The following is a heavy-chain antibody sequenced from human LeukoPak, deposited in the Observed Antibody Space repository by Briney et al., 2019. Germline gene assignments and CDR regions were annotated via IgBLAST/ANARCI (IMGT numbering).Heavy chain of an antibody. CDR1: GFTFSSYW. V-gene: IGHV3-74*01. J-gene: IGHJ3*02. Sequence: GGSLRLSCAASGFTFSSYWMHWVRQAPGKGLVWVSRINSDGSSTSYADSVKGRFTISRDNAKNTLYPQMNSLRAEDTAVYYCAREESTVTDGFDIWGQGTMVTVSS. CDR2: INSDGSST. CDR3: AREESTVTDGFDI. D-gene: IGHD4-17*01.